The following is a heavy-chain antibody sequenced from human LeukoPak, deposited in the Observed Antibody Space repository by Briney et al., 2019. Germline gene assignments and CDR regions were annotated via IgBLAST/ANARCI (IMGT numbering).Heavy chain of an antibody. Sequence: GGSLTLPCSASGFSLSDYGINWVRQAPGKGLELVGFVRSKTSGGTEYGPSVKGRVIISRDESKNIAYLEMDSLRTEDTAVYYCNRWHISGVSYSNVWGPGTLVTVSS. CDR2: VRSKTSGGT. CDR1: GFSLSDYG. CDR3: NRWHISGVSYSNV. J-gene: IGHJ4*02. V-gene: IGHV3-49*04. D-gene: IGHD3-22*01.